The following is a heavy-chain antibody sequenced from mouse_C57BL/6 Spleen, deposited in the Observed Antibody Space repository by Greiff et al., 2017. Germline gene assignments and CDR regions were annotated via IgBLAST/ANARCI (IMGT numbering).Heavy chain of an antibody. D-gene: IGHD1-1*01. CDR2: INPSNGGT. CDR3: ARSPFITTVVVDY. J-gene: IGHJ2*01. CDR1: GYTFTSYW. Sequence: QVQLQQSGTELVKPGASVKLSCKASGYTFTSYWMHWVKQRPGQGLEWIGNINPSNGGTNYNEKFKSKATLTVDKSSSTAYMQLSSLTSEDAAVYYCARSPFITTVVVDYWGQGTTLTVSS. V-gene: IGHV1-53*01.